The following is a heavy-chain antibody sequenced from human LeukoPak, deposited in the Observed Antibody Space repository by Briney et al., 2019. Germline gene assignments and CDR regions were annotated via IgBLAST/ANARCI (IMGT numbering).Heavy chain of an antibody. V-gene: IGHV1-2*02. CDR2: INPNSGGT. J-gene: IGHJ6*03. CDR1: GYTFTGYY. CDR3: ARGGRKYSSSHYYYYYMDV. Sequence: ASVKVSCKASGYTFTGYYMHWVRQAPGQGLEWMGWINPNSGGTNYAQKFQGRVTMTRDTSISTAYMELSRLRSDDTAVYYCARGGRKYSSSHYYYYYMDVWGKGTTVTVSS. D-gene: IGHD6-6*01.